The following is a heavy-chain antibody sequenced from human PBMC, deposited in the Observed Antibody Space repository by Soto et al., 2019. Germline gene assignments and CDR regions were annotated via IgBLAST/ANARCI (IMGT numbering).Heavy chain of an antibody. CDR2: IKQDGSEK. V-gene: IGHV3-7*01. CDR3: ARDFGYSGYDTEQVFDY. CDR1: GFTFSSYW. Sequence: EVQLVESGGGLVQPGGSLRLSCAASGFTFSSYWMSWVRQAPGKRLEWVANIKQDGSEKYYVDSVKGRFTISRDNAKNSLYLQMNSLRAEDTAVYYCARDFGYSGYDTEQVFDYWGQGTLVTVSS. D-gene: IGHD5-12*01. J-gene: IGHJ4*02.